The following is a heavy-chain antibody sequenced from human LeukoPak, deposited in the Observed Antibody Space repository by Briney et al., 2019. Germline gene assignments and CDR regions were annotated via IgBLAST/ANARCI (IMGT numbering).Heavy chain of an antibody. CDR2: INPNSGSR. V-gene: IGHV1-2*02. CDR3: ARGRLQQLRYYYYYYYMDV. J-gene: IGHJ6*03. D-gene: IGHD6-13*01. CDR1: GYTFTDYS. Sequence: ASVKVSCKASGYTFTDYSMHWVRQAPGQGLEWMGWINPNSGSRKYAQKFQGRVTMTRNTSISTAYMELSSLRSEDTAVYYCARGRLQQLRYYYYYYYMDVWGKGTTVTVSS.